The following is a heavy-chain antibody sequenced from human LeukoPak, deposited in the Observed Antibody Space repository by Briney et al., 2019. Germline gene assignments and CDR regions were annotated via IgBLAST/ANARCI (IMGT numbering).Heavy chain of an antibody. V-gene: IGHV4-31*03. CDR2: IYYSGST. J-gene: IGHJ5*02. Sequence: SETLSLTCTVSGGSISSGGYYWSWIRQHPGKGLEWIGYIYYSGSTYYNPSLKSRVTISVDTSKNQFSLKLSSVTAADTVVYYCARDYGILNWFDPWGQGTLVTVSS. D-gene: IGHD3-9*01. CDR1: GGSISSGGYY. CDR3: ARDYGILNWFDP.